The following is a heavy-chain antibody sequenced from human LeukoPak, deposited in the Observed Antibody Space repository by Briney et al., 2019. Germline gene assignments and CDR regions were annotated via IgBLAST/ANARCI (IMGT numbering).Heavy chain of an antibody. CDR1: GGSISSYY. V-gene: IGHV4-59*01. CDR2: IYYSGST. J-gene: IGHJ5*02. Sequence: SETLSLTCTVSGGSISSYYWSWIRQPPGKGLEWIGYIYYSGSTNYNPSLKSRVTISVDTSKNQFSLKLSSVTAADTAVYYCARDIAVAGTSHWFDPWGQGTLVTVSS. D-gene: IGHD6-19*01. CDR3: ARDIAVAGTSHWFDP.